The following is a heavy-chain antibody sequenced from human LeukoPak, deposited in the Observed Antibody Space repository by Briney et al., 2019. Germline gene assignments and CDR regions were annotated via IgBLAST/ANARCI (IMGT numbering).Heavy chain of an antibody. J-gene: IGHJ4*02. Sequence: ASVKVSCKASGYTFTGYYIHWLREAPGQGLEWMGWINPNSGGTNYAQKFRGLVTMSRDRFITTAYMEFSRLTSDDTAVYYCARTKPPCTSCLLLDYWGQGTLVTVSS. CDR2: INPNSGGT. D-gene: IGHD2-2*01. CDR1: GYTFTGYY. V-gene: IGHV1-2*02. CDR3: ARTKPPCTSCLLLDY.